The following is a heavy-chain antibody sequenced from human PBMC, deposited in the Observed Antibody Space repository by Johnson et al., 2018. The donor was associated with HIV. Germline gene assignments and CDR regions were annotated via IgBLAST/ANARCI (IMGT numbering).Heavy chain of an antibody. D-gene: IGHD3-16*02. J-gene: IGHJ3*02. Sequence: QVQLVESGGGLVQPGRSLRLSCAASGFTLSRYAVHWVRQAPGKGLDWVAVISDDGGNKYYAASVKGRFTISRDNSKNTLYLQMNSLRTEDTDLYYCAKGSLVGPNDAFDIWGQGTMVTVSS. CDR2: ISDDGGNK. V-gene: IGHV3-30*04. CDR3: AKGSLVGPNDAFDI. CDR1: GFTLSRYA.